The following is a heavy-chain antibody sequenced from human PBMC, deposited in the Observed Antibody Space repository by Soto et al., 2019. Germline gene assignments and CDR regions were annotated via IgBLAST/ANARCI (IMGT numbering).Heavy chain of an antibody. CDR1: EFTLSSYG. V-gene: IGHV3-23*01. D-gene: IGHD3-9*01. CDR2: IRGTGGT. J-gene: IGHJ4*02. Sequence: PGGSLRLSCAASEFTLSSYGMSWVRQAPGMGLEWVSTIRGTGGTYYADSVKGRFTISRDNSKNTLYLQMNSLRAEDTAVYYCAKDVNNDVLAGYYYYWGQGTLVTV. CDR3: AKDVNNDVLAGYYYY.